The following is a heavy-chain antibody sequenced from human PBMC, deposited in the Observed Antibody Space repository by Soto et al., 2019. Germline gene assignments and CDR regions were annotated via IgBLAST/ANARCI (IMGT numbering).Heavy chain of an antibody. Sequence: GGSLRLSCAASGFTFSSYAMHWVRQAPGKGLEYVSAISSNGGSTYYANSVKGRFTISRDNSKNTLYLQMGSLRAEDMAVYYCARSRPPGGRLLAFGTFDYWGQGTLVTVSS. CDR1: GFTFSSYA. J-gene: IGHJ4*02. CDR3: ARSRPPGGRLLAFGTFDY. D-gene: IGHD2-15*01. V-gene: IGHV3-64*01. CDR2: ISSNGGST.